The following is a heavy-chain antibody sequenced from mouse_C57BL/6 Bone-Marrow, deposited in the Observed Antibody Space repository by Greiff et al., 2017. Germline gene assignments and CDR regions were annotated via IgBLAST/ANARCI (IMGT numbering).Heavy chain of an antibody. CDR3: ARRDGTYFDY. CDR2: ISSGGSYT. Sequence: DVKLVESGGDLVKPGGSLKLSCAASGFTFSSYGMSWVRQTPDKRLEWVATISSGGSYTYYPDSVKGRFTISRDNAKNTLYLQMGSLKSEDTAMYYCARRDGTYFDYWGQGTTLTVSS. D-gene: IGHD4-1*01. V-gene: IGHV5-6*02. CDR1: GFTFSSYG. J-gene: IGHJ2*01.